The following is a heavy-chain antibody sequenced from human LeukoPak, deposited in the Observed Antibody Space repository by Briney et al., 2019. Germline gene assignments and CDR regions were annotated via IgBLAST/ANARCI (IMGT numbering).Heavy chain of an antibody. D-gene: IGHD4/OR15-4a*01. V-gene: IGHV4-39*02. J-gene: IGHJ4*02. CDR2: IYYDGST. Sequence: SETLSLTCTASGGSIRGNGYYWGWIRQAPGKGLEWIGSIYYDGSTYYNPSLKSRVTISVDTPKNYFSLKLSSVTAADTAVYYCASSVWWPYYFDYWGQGTLVTVSS. CDR3: ASSVWWPYYFDY. CDR1: GGSIRGNGYY.